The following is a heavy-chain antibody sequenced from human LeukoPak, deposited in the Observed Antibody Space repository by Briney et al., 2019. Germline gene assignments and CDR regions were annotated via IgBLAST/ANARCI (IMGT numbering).Heavy chain of an antibody. CDR2: IIPIFGTA. CDR3: ATHCSSTSCHAGYFDL. J-gene: IGHJ2*01. CDR1: GGTFSSYA. Sequence: GGSLRLSCAASGGTFSSYAISWVRQAPGQGLEWMGGIIPIFGTANYARKFQGRVTITADESTSTAYMELSSLRSEDTAVYYCATHCSSTSCHAGYFDLWGRGTLVTVSS. D-gene: IGHD2-2*01. V-gene: IGHV1-69*01.